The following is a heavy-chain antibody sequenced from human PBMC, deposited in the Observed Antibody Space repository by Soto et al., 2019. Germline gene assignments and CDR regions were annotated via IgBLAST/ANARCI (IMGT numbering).Heavy chain of an antibody. CDR1: GGSISSYY. J-gene: IGHJ6*02. CDR2: IYYSGST. CDR3: ARLMLQQYYYYYGMDF. D-gene: IGHD6-13*01. Sequence: PSETLSLTCTVSGGSISSYYWSWIRQPPGKGLEWIGYIYYSGSTNYNPSLKSRVTISVDTSKNQFSLKLSSVTAADTAVYYCARLMLQQYYYYYGMDFWCQGISVSVSS. V-gene: IGHV4-59*01.